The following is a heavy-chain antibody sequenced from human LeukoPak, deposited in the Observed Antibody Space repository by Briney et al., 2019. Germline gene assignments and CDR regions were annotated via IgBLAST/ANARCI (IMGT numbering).Heavy chain of an antibody. CDR1: GFTFDDYA. CDR3: AKDRVGAILYFDY. Sequence: PGGSLRLSCAASGFTFDDYAMHWVRQAPGKGLEWVSLISWDGGSTYYADSVKGRFTISRDNSKNTLYLQMSSLRVEDTALYYCAKDRVGAILYFDYWGQGTLVTVSS. D-gene: IGHD1-26*01. V-gene: IGHV3-43D*03. CDR2: ISWDGGST. J-gene: IGHJ4*02.